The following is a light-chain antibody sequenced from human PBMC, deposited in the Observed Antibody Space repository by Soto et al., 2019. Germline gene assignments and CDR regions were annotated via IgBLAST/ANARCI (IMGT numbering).Light chain of an antibody. CDR1: QDIRNF. V-gene: IGKV1-27*01. CDR3: QKYSSVPV. Sequence: DIQMTQSPTSLSASVGDRVTITCRASQDIRNFVAWYQQKPGKAPKLLIYAASTLQSGVPSRFSGSGSGTDFTLTINSLPPDDVATYSCQKYSSVPVFGPGTKVEIK. CDR2: AAS. J-gene: IGKJ3*01.